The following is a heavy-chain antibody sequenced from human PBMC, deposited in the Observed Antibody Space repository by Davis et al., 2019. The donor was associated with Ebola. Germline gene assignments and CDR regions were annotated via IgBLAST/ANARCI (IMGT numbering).Heavy chain of an antibody. Sequence: ASVKVSCKASGYTFTSYAMHWVRQAPGQRLEWMGWINVANGNAKYSPKFQGGVSISRDTAASTAYLELSSLRSEDTAVYYCARQPYYSGTGGPFDFWGQGTLVTVSS. CDR1: GYTFTSYA. V-gene: IGHV1-3*01. CDR3: ARQPYYSGTGGPFDF. J-gene: IGHJ4*02. D-gene: IGHD2-8*02. CDR2: INVANGNA.